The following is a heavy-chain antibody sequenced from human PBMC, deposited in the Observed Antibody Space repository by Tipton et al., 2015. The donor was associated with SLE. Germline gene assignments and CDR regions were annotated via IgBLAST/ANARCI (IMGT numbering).Heavy chain of an antibody. CDR1: GYSFTSYW. Sequence: QLVQSGAEVKKPGESLKISCKGSGYSFTSYWIGWVRQMPGKGLDWMGIIYPGDSDTRYSPSFQGQVTISADKSISTAYLQWSSLKASDTAMYYCARLYYYDSSGPIGWFDPWGQGTLVTVSS. CDR3: ARLYYYDSSGPIGWFDP. V-gene: IGHV5-51*03. D-gene: IGHD3-22*01. CDR2: IYPGDSDT. J-gene: IGHJ5*02.